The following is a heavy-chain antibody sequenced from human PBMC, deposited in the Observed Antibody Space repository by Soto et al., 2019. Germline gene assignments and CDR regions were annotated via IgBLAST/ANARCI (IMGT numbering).Heavy chain of an antibody. CDR2: MNPNNDNA. V-gene: IGHV1-8*01. Sequence: ASVKVSCKASGYTFTSYDIHWVRQATGQGLEWMGWMNPNNDNAGFLQKFQGRVTITSNTSINTTYMDLSSLRSEDTAVYYCARAPLGITVAPDYWGQGTLVTISS. J-gene: IGHJ4*02. CDR3: ARAPLGITVAPDY. CDR1: GYTFTSYD. D-gene: IGHD6-19*01.